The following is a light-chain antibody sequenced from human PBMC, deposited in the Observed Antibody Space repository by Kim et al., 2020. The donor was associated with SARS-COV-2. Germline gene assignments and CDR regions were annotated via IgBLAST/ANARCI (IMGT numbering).Light chain of an antibody. V-gene: IGKV3-20*01. Sequence: APGERATLSCRASQSVSSNYLAWYQQKPGQAPRLLIYGASSRATGIPDRFSGSGSGTDFTLTITRLEPEDFAVYYCPQYSSSPATFGQGTKVDI. CDR3: PQYSSSPAT. CDR1: QSVSSNY. J-gene: IGKJ1*01. CDR2: GAS.